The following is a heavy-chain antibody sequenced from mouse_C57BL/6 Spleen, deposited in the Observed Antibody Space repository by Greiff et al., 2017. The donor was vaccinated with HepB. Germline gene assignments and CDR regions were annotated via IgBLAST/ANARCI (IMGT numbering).Heavy chain of an antibody. D-gene: IGHD1-1*01. CDR1: GYTFTDYE. CDR2: IDPETGGT. V-gene: IGHV1-15*01. Sequence: QVTLKVSGAELVRPGASVTLSCKASGYTFTDYEMHWVKQTPVHGLEWIGAIDPETGGTAYNQKFKGKAILTADKSSSTAYMELRSLTSEDSAVYYCTRFGGSSFWYFDVWGTGTTVTVSS. J-gene: IGHJ1*03. CDR3: TRFGGSSFWYFDV.